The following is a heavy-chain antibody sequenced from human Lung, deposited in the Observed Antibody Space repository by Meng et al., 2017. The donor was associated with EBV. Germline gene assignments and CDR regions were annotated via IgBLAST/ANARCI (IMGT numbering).Heavy chain of an antibody. V-gene: IGHV3-21*01. CDR3: AREYCSGGTCGFDY. Sequence: GQRVEAGGGLVNPGGSLRLSCAASGITFRSYSMNWVRQAPGKGLEWVSSISSRSSYIYYADSLKGRFTISRDNAQNSLYLQMNCLRAEDTAVYYCAREYCSGGTCGFDYWGQGTLVTVSS. D-gene: IGHD2-15*01. J-gene: IGHJ4*02. CDR2: ISSRSSYI. CDR1: GITFRSYS.